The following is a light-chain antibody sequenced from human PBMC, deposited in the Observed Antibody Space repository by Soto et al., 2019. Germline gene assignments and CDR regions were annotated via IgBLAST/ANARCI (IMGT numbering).Light chain of an antibody. J-gene: IGLJ3*02. CDR1: SSDVGSYNL. CDR2: DVI. V-gene: IGLV2-23*02. Sequence: QSVLTQPASVSGSPGQSITISCTGTSSDVGSYNLISWYQQVPGKAPKLIIFDVIKRPSGFSNRFSGSKSGNTASLTISGLQAEDEADYYCCSYTGSAWVFGGGTKLTVL. CDR3: CSYTGSAWV.